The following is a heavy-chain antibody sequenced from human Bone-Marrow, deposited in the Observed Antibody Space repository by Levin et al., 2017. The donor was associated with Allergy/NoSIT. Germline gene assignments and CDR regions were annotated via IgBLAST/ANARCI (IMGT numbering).Heavy chain of an antibody. CDR3: ATAPGVAVAANKWYFAY. CDR1: GFTFSGQA. CDR2: TSHDEGNK. D-gene: IGHD6-19*01. J-gene: IGHJ4*02. V-gene: IGHV3-30-3*01. Sequence: GGSLRLSCVASGFTFSGQAMHWVRQAPGKGLEWVAATSHDEGNKYYADSVKGRFTISRDNSKNTLFLQMNSLRAEETAVYYCATAPGVAVAANKWYFAYWGQGTLVTVSS.